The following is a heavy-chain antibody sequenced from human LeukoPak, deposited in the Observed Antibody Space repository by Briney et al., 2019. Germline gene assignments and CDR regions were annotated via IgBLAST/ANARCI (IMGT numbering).Heavy chain of an antibody. CDR3: TRESGPYCPFGY. D-gene: IGHD1-26*01. CDR1: GGSITSTNW. J-gene: IGHJ4*02. CDR2: ISLTGRT. Sequence: SGTLSLTCGVSGGSITSTNWWGWVRQPPGQGLEWIGEISLTGRTNYNPSLFGRVIMSRVESRNQLSLTLTSVTAADTAMYYCTRESGPYCPFGYWGQGTLVVVPS. V-gene: IGHV4-4*02.